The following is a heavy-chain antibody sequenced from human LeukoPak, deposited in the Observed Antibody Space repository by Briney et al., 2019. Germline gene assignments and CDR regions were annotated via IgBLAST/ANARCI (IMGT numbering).Heavy chain of an antibody. D-gene: IGHD6-19*01. CDR1: GFTFSSYS. V-gene: IGHV3-48*01. Sequence: HPGRSLRLSCAASGFTFSSYSMNWVRQAPGKGLEWISYISRSSSTVYHADSVKGRFTISRDNAKNSLFLQMNSLRVEDTAVYYCARDRSSSGWYVDAVDIWGQGTMVTVSS. J-gene: IGHJ3*02. CDR3: ARDRSSSGWYVDAVDI. CDR2: ISRSSSTV.